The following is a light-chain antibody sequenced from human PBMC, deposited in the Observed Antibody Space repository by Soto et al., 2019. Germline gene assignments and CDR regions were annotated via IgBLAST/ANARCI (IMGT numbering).Light chain of an antibody. Sequence: QSALTQPPSASGSPGQSVTISCAGTSNNVGSYDYVSWYRQHPGQAPKLLIYEVTKRPSGVPDRFSGSKSGNTASLTVSGLQAEDEADYYCSSFVGVNSYVFGTGTNLTVL. J-gene: IGLJ1*01. CDR2: EVT. CDR3: SSFVGVNSYV. CDR1: SNNVGSYDY. V-gene: IGLV2-8*01.